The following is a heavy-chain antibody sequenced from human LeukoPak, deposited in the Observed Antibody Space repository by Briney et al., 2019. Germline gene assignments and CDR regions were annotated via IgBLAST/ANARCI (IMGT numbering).Heavy chain of an antibody. CDR2: FSSSSGTM. D-gene: IGHD6-13*01. J-gene: IGHJ4*02. Sequence: GGSLRLSCAASGFTFSTYRMNWVRQAPGKGLEWGSYFSSSSGTMYYADSVRGRFTISRDIAKNSLYLQMNSLRAEDTAVYYCATVGSSWFYDYWGQGTLVTVSS. CDR1: GFTFSTYR. CDR3: ATVGSSWFYDY. V-gene: IGHV3-48*01.